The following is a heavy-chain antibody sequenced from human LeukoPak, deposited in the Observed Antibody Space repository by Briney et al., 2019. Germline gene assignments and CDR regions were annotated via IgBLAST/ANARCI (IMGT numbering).Heavy chain of an antibody. CDR3: ARDSILLYYYDSSGYRGGFDY. CDR2: IYHSGST. V-gene: IGHV4-34*01. J-gene: IGHJ4*02. Sequence: PSETLSLTCAVYGGSFSGYYWSWVRQPPGKGLEWTGEIYHSGSTNYNPSLKSRVTISVDKSKNQFSLKLSSVTAADTAVYYCARDSILLYYYDSSGYRGGFDYWGQGTLVTVSS. D-gene: IGHD3-22*01. CDR1: GGSFSGYY.